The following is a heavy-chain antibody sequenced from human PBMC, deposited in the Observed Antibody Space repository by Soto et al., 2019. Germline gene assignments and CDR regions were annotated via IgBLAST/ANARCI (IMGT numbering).Heavy chain of an antibody. CDR2: MNPNSGNT. V-gene: IGHV1-8*01. Sequence: QVRLVQSGAEVKKPGASVKVSCKASGYTFTSYDINWVRQATGQGLEWMGWMNPNSGNTGYAQKFQARVTMTRNTSISTASMELSSVRSEDTAVYYCARRSCSGGSCYSSYWGQGTLVTVSS. D-gene: IGHD2-15*01. CDR1: GYTFTSYD. J-gene: IGHJ4*02. CDR3: ARRSCSGGSCYSSY.